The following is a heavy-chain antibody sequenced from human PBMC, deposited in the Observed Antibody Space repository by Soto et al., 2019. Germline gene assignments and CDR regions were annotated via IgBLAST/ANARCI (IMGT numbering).Heavy chain of an antibody. Sequence: EVQLVESGGGLIQPGGSLRLSCAASGFTVTNKYMTWVRQAPGKGLEWVSLIYSGGATSYADSVKGRFTISRDNSKDILYLQMNSLRAEDTAVYYCARVAYGDYGWYFDLWGRGTLVTVSS. J-gene: IGHJ2*01. D-gene: IGHD4-17*01. V-gene: IGHV3-53*01. CDR2: IYSGGAT. CDR3: ARVAYGDYGWYFDL. CDR1: GFTVTNKY.